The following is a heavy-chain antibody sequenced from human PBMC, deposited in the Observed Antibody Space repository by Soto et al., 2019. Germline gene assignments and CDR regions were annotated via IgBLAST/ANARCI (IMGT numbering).Heavy chain of an antibody. CDR3: AREENCSGGTCYSEYFHR. CDR1: GYLFTAYS. D-gene: IGHD2-15*01. Sequence: ASVKVSCKASGYLFTAYSMHWVRLAPGQGLEWMGVVNPSGGSTKYARNFQGRVTMTRDTSTTTIYMELSSLRSDDTAIYYCAREENCSGGTCYSEYFHRWGQGTLVTVSS. CDR2: VNPSGGST. V-gene: IGHV1-46*01. J-gene: IGHJ1*01.